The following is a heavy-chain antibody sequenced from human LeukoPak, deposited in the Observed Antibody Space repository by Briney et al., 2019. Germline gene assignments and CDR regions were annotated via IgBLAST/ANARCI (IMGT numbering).Heavy chain of an antibody. Sequence: GGSLRLSCAASGFTFSSYEMNWVRQAPGKGLEWVSYISSSGSTKYYADSVKGRFTISRDNAKNSLYLQMNSLRVEDTAVYYCARDATIEYSSSLLYYYYYMDVWGKGTTVTVSS. CDR1: GFTFSSYE. D-gene: IGHD6-6*01. J-gene: IGHJ6*03. CDR2: ISSSGSTK. CDR3: ARDATIEYSSSLLYYYYYMDV. V-gene: IGHV3-48*03.